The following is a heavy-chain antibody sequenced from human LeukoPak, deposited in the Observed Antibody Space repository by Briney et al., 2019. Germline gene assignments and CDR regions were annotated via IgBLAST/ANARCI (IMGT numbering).Heavy chain of an antibody. CDR1: GFTFSSYA. CDR3: SKGAVRFWAGIDP. Sequence: PGGSLRLSCAASGFTFSSYALCWVRQAPGEGVEWVSTISGSGGNTYYADSVKGRFTISRDNSKNTVYLQMNSLRAEDTAVYYCSKGAVRFWAGIDPWGQGTLVTVSS. J-gene: IGHJ5*02. V-gene: IGHV3-23*01. D-gene: IGHD3-3*01. CDR2: ISGSGGNT.